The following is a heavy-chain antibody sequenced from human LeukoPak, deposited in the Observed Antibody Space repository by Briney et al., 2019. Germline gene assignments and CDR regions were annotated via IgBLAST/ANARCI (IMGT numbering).Heavy chain of an antibody. V-gene: IGHV3-23*01. CDR2: ISGSGGST. D-gene: IGHD3-22*01. CDR1: GFTFSSYA. CDR3: AKDYYDSSGPDAFDI. Sequence: GGSLRLSCAASGFTFSSYAMSWVRQAPGKGLEWVSAISGSGGSTYYADSVKGRFTISRDNSKDTLYLQMNSLRAEDTAVYYCAKDYYDSSGPDAFDIWGQGTMVTVSS. J-gene: IGHJ3*02.